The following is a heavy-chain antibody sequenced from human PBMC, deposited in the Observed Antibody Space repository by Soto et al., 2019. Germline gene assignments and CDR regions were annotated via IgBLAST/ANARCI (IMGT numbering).Heavy chain of an antibody. CDR3: AKSGPYYFHL. D-gene: IGHD3-10*01. CDR2: TTDTGGSS. CDR1: GFSFSNYG. J-gene: IGHJ1*01. V-gene: IGHV3-23*01. Sequence: GGSLRLSCAASGFSFSNYGMSWVRQAPGKGLEWVSTTTDTGGSSSYADSVKGRFTISRDNSKNTLYLQMNSLRAEDTAVYFCAKSGPYYFHLWGQGTLVTVSS.